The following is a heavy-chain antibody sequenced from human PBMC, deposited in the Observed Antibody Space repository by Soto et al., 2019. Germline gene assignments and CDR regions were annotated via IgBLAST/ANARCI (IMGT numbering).Heavy chain of an antibody. CDR3: VKDVAFSDTAMVDPYYFDY. V-gene: IGHV3-64D*06. D-gene: IGHD5-18*01. J-gene: IGHJ4*02. CDR2: ISSNGGST. CDR1: RFAFHSYA. Sequence: PGGSLTLCCSPHRFAFHSYAMHWVDEPPWKGLEYVSAISSNGGSTYYADSVKGRFTISRDNSKNTLYLQMSSLRAEDTAVYYCVKDVAFSDTAMVDPYYFDYWGQGP.